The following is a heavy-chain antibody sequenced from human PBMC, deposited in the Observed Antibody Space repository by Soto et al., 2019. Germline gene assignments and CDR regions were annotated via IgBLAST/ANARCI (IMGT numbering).Heavy chain of an antibody. J-gene: IGHJ4*02. CDR3: ASLRYTAADY. CDR2: INSDGSST. Sequence: PGESLKISCAASGFTFSSYWMHWVRQAPGKGLVWVSRINSDGSSTSYADSVKGRFTISRDNAKNTLYLQMNSLRAEDTAVYYCASLRYTAADYWGQGTLVTVSS. CDR1: GFTFSSYW. V-gene: IGHV3-74*01. D-gene: IGHD3-9*01.